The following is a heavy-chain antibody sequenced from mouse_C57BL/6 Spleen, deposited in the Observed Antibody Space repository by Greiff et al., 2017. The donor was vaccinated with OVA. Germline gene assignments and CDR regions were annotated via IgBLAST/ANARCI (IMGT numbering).Heavy chain of an antibody. CDR2: IYPGSGST. CDR3: AREDYYGSSYVRVWFAY. CDR1: GYTFTSYW. D-gene: IGHD1-1*01. V-gene: IGHV1-55*01. Sequence: VQLQQPGAELVKPGASVKMSCKASGYTFTSYWITWVKQRPGQGLEWIGDIYPGSGSTNYNEKFKSKATLTVDTSSSTAYMQLSSLTSEDSAVYYCAREDYYGSSYVRVWFAYWGQGTLVTVSA. J-gene: IGHJ3*01.